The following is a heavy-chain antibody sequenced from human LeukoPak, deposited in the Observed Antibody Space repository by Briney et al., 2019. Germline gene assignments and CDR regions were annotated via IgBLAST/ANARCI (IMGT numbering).Heavy chain of an antibody. D-gene: IGHD6-13*01. CDR3: ARWVAAGGYFYFDY. Sequence: PSETLSLTCTVSGGSISSYYWSWIRQPPGKGLEWIGYISYSGSTSYNPSLKSRVTISVDMSKNQFSLRLSSVTAADTAVYYCARWVAAGGYFYFDYWGQGTLVTVSS. V-gene: IGHV4-59*01. J-gene: IGHJ4*02. CDR2: ISYSGST. CDR1: GGSISSYY.